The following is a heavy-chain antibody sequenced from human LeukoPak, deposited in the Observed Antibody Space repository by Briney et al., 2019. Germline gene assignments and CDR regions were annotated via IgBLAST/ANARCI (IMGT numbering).Heavy chain of an antibody. CDR3: ATNQYGDYTLGDY. CDR2: MNPNSGNT. V-gene: IGHV1-8*01. J-gene: IGHJ4*02. D-gene: IGHD4-17*01. CDR1: GYTFTSYD. Sequence: ASVKVSCKASGYTFTSYDINWVRQATGQGLEWMGWMNPNSGNTGYAQKFQGRVTMTRNTSISTAYMELSSLRSDDTAVYYCATNQYGDYTLGDYWGQGTLVSVPS.